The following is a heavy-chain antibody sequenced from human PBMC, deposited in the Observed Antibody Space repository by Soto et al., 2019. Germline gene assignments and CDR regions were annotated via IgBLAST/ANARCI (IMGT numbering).Heavy chain of an antibody. V-gene: IGHV3-30*03. CDR1: GFTFSNYG. J-gene: IGHJ5*02. CDR2: ISYGGSNK. CDR3: ARDLQPKAPRSFPGWFDP. D-gene: IGHD6-6*01. Sequence: GGSLRLSCAASGFTFSNYGMHWVRQAPGEGLDWVAVISYGGSNKYYVDSVKGRFTISRDNSKNTLYLQMNSLRSEDTAVYYCARDLQPKAPRSFPGWFDPLGQGTLVTVSS.